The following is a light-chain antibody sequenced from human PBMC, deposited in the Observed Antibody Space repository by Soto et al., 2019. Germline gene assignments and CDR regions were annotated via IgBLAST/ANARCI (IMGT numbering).Light chain of an antibody. J-gene: IGLJ2*01. CDR1: NIGSKS. Sequence: SYELTQPPSVSVAPGQTARITCGGNNIGSKSVHWCQQKPGQAPVLVVYDDSVRPSGIPERFSGSNSGNTATLTISRVEAGDEADYYCQVWDSSSDHVVFGGGTKLTVL. CDR3: QVWDSSSDHVV. V-gene: IGLV3-21*02. CDR2: DDS.